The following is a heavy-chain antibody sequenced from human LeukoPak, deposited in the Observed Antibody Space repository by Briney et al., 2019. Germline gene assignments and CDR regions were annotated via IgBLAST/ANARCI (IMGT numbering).Heavy chain of an antibody. D-gene: IGHD6-19*01. CDR1: GGSISSSSYY. CDR3: ARLRSGWGAYYFDY. Sequence: SETLSLTCTVSGGSISSSSYYWGWIRQPPGKGLEWIGSIYYSGSTYYNPSLKSRVTISVDTSKNQFSLKLSSVTAADTAVYYCARLRSGWGAYYFDYWGQGTLVTVSS. CDR2: IYYSGST. V-gene: IGHV4-39*07. J-gene: IGHJ4*02.